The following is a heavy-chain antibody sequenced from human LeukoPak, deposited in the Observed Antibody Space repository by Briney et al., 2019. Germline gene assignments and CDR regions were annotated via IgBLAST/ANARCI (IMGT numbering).Heavy chain of an antibody. J-gene: IGHJ6*03. Sequence: SETLSLTCAVYGGSFSGYYWSWIRQPPGKGLEWIGEINHSGSTNYDPSLKSRVTISVDTSKNQFSLKLSSVTAADTAVYYCARGRYDLAYYYYYYMDVWGKGTTVTVSS. CDR2: INHSGST. CDR3: ARGRYDLAYYYYYYMDV. CDR1: GGSFSGYY. V-gene: IGHV4-34*01. D-gene: IGHD5-12*01.